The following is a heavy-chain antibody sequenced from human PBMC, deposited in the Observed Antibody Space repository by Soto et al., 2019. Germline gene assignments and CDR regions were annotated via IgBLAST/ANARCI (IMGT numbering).Heavy chain of an antibody. CDR3: ARDVRSRRYDL. Sequence: QVQLVESGGGVVQPGRSLRLSCAASGFTFRNYGMHWVRQAPGKGLEWLAVIWYDGSNKYYADSVKGRFTISRDNSKNTLYREMTSLRDEDTAVYYCARDVRSRRYDLWGQGTLVIVSS. D-gene: IGHD3-10*02. J-gene: IGHJ5*02. CDR1: GFTFRNYG. V-gene: IGHV3-33*01. CDR2: IWYDGSNK.